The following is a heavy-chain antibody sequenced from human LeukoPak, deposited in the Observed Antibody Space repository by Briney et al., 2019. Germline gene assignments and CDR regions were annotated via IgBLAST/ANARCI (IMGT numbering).Heavy chain of an antibody. CDR1: GYTFTSYG. CDR2: ISAYNGNT. CDR3: ARDKNYYGSGSTDY. Sequence: ASVKVSCKASGYTFTSYGISWVRQAPGQGLEWMGWISAYNGNTNYAQKLQGRATMTTDTSTSTAYMELRSLRSDDTAVYYCARDKNYYGSGSTDYWGQGTLVTVSS. V-gene: IGHV1-18*01. D-gene: IGHD3-10*01. J-gene: IGHJ4*02.